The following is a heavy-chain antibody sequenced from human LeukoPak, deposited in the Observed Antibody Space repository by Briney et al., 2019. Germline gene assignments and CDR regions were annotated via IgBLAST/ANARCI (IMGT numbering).Heavy chain of an antibody. CDR2: ISGSGGST. V-gene: IGHV3-23*01. CDR3: AKDQDAKFMVRGVFDY. D-gene: IGHD3-10*01. CDR1: GFTFSSYA. J-gene: IGHJ4*02. Sequence: GGSLRLSCAAPGFTFSSYAMSWVRQAPGKGLEWVSAISGSGGSTYYADSVKGRFTISRDNSKNTLYLQMNSLRAEDTAVYYCAKDQDAKFMVRGVFDYWGQGTLVTVSS.